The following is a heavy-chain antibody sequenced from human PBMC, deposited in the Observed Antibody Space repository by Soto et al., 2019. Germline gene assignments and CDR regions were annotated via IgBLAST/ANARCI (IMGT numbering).Heavy chain of an antibody. CDR1: AASITSYS. D-gene: IGHD3-3*01. J-gene: IGHJ6*02. V-gene: IGHV4-59*01. Sequence: SETLSLTCTVSAASITSYSWSWVRQTPGKGLEWIGYISYSGGTNYNPSLNSRVTISAHTSNNQFSLRLNSVTAEDTAVYYCARAISIYGVVTYGLDVWGQGTTVTVSS. CDR2: ISYSGGT. CDR3: ARAISIYGVVTYGLDV.